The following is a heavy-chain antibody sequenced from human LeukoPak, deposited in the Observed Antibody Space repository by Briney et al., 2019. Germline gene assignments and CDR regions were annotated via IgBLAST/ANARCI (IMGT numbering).Heavy chain of an antibody. CDR1: GFTFSNLA. CDR2: ISRNGDST. J-gene: IGHJ4*02. CDR3: VNQINGWVY. V-gene: IGHV3-64D*06. Sequence: PGGSLRLSCSAFGFTFSNLAMHWVRQAPGKGLEYVSAISRNGDSTFYADSVKGRFTISRDNSKNTLYLQMSSLNPEDTAVYCCVNQINGWVYWGQGTLVTVSS. D-gene: IGHD6-19*01.